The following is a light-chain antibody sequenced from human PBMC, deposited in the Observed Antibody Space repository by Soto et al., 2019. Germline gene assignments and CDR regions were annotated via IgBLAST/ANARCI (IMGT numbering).Light chain of an antibody. Sequence: EIVMTQSPATLSVSPGERATLSCRASQSVSSNLAWYQQNPGQAPRLLIYAASTRATGIPARFSGSGSGTEFTLTISSLQSEDFAVYYCQQYHDWPPFTFGQGTKLEIK. V-gene: IGKV3-15*01. CDR2: AAS. J-gene: IGKJ2*01. CDR3: QQYHDWPPFT. CDR1: QSVSSN.